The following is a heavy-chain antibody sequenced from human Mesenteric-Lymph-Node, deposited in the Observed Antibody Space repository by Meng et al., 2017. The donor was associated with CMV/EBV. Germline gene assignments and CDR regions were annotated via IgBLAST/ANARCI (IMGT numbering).Heavy chain of an antibody. J-gene: IGHJ6*02. Sequence: GESLKISCGASGFTFRNYWMSWVRQAPGRGLEWVASIKEDGGEIYYLDSVRGRFTISRDNSKNTLYLQMNSLRAEDTAVYYCTRDTPSGYYGMDVWGQGTTVTVSS. D-gene: IGHD3-10*01. CDR3: TRDTPSGYYGMDV. CDR1: GFTFRNYW. CDR2: IKEDGGEI. V-gene: IGHV3-7*01.